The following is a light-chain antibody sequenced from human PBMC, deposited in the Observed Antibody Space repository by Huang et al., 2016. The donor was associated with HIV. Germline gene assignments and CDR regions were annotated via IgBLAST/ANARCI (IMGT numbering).Light chain of an antibody. CDR3: QQYNNWPLT. CDR1: QSVSSN. J-gene: IGKJ4*01. Sequence: EIVMTQSSDTRSVSPGERATLSCRASQSVSSNLAWYQQKPGQAPRLLIYGASTRATGIPARCSGSGSGTEFTLTISSLQSEDFAVYYCQQYNNWPLTFGGGTKVEIK. V-gene: IGKV3-15*01. CDR2: GAS.